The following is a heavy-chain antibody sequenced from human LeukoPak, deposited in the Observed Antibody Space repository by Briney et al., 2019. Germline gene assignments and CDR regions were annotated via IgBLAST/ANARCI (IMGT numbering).Heavy chain of an antibody. CDR3: AKGGILEWLFSYFDY. V-gene: IGHV3-23*01. J-gene: IGHJ4*02. CDR2: ISGSGGST. Sequence: GGSLRLSCAASGFTFSSYAISWVRQAPGEGLEWVPAISGSGGSTYYADSVKGRFTISRDNSKNTLYLQMNSLRAEDTAVYYCAKGGILEWLFSYFDYWGQGTLVTVSS. D-gene: IGHD3-3*01. CDR1: GFTFSSYA.